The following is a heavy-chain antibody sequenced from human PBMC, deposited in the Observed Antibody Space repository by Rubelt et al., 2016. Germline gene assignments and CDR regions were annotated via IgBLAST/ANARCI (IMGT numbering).Heavy chain of an antibody. CDR2: ISAYDGNT. D-gene: IGHD1-1*01. CDR3: ARDQLALYAFDI. J-gene: IGHJ3*02. CDR1: GYTFTSYG. Sequence: QVQLVQSGAEVKKPGASVKVSCKASGYTFTSYGISWVRRAPGQGLEWMGWISAYDGNTNYAKKLPGRVTMTTDTSTSTAYMELRSLRSDDTAVYFCARDQLALYAFDIWGQGTMVTVSS. V-gene: IGHV1-18*01.